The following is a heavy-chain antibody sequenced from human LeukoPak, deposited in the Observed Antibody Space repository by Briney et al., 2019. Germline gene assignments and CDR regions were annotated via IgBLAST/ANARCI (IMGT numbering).Heavy chain of an antibody. D-gene: IGHD3-22*01. V-gene: IGHV3-20*04. CDR3: ARDLGYYDSSGYYGGAFDI. CDR1: GFTFDDYG. CDR2: INWNGGST. J-gene: IGHJ3*02. Sequence: GGSLRLSCAASGFTFDDYGMSWVRQAPGKGLEWVSGINWNGGSTGYADSVKGRFTISRDNAKNSLYLQMNSLRAEDTAVYYCARDLGYYDSSGYYGGAFDIWGQGTMVTVSS.